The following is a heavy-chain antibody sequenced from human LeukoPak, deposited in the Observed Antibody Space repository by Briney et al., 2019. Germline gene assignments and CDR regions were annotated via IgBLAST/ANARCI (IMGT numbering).Heavy chain of an antibody. V-gene: IGHV1-18*01. Sequence: ASVKVSCKASGYTFTSYGISWVRQAPGQGLEWMGWISAYNGNTNYAKKLQGRVTMTTDTSTSTAYMELRSLRSDDTAVYYCARVFGDLWFGELLVDYWGQGTLVTVSS. CDR3: ARVFGDLWFGELLVDY. CDR2: ISAYNGNT. D-gene: IGHD3-10*01. J-gene: IGHJ4*02. CDR1: GYTFTSYG.